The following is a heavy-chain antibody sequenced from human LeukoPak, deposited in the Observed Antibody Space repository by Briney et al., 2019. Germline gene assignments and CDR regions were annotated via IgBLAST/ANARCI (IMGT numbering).Heavy chain of an antibody. CDR1: GFTFSSHG. J-gene: IGHJ4*02. CDR2: MPYDGNNK. CDR3: ARDRGSGDGYNLDY. Sequence: GGSLRLSCAASGFTFSSHGMHWVRQAPGKGLEWVAFMPYDGNNKYYADSVKGRFTISRDNSKNTLYLQMNSLRPEDTAVYYCARDRGSGDGYNLDYWGQGTLVTVSS. V-gene: IGHV3-30*02. D-gene: IGHD5-24*01.